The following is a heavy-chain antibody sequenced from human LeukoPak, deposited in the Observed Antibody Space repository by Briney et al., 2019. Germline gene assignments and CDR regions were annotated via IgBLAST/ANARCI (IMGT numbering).Heavy chain of an antibody. CDR3: ARAPYCGGDCYSSEYFQH. V-gene: IGHV1-69*01. J-gene: IGHJ1*01. CDR2: IIPIFGTA. CDR1: GGTFSSYA. Sequence: SVKVSCKASGGTFSSYAISWVRQAPGQGLEWMGGIIPIFGTANYAQKFQGRVTITADESTSTAYMELSSPRSEDTAVYYCARAPYCGGDCYSSEYFQHWGQGTLVTVSS. D-gene: IGHD2-21*01.